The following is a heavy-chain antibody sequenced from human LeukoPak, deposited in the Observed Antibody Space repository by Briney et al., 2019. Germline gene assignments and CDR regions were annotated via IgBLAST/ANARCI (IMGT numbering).Heavy chain of an antibody. D-gene: IGHD6-13*01. V-gene: IGHV3-33*06. CDR1: GFTFSSYA. J-gene: IGHJ4*02. CDR2: IWYDGSNK. CDR3: AKGYSSSWYAVFDY. Sequence: GESLKISCAASGFTFSSYAMHWVRQAPGKGPEWVAVIWYDGSNKYYADSVKGRFTISRDNSKNTLYLQMNSLRAEDTAVYYCAKGYSSSWYAVFDYWGQGTLLTVSS.